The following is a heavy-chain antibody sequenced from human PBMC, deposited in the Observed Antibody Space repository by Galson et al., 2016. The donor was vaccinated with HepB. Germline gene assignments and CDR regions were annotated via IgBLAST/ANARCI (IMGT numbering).Heavy chain of an antibody. V-gene: IGHV3-23*01. Sequence: SLRLSCAASGFMFNSFAMNWVRQAPGKGLEWVSTVSGSGDSTHYADSVKGRFTISRDNSKNTLYLQMNSLRAEDTAVYYCAKGSSWNYYYYGMDVWGRGTTVTVSS. CDR2: VSGSGDST. J-gene: IGHJ6*04. CDR3: AKGSSWNYYYYGMDV. D-gene: IGHD6-13*01. CDR1: GFMFNSFA.